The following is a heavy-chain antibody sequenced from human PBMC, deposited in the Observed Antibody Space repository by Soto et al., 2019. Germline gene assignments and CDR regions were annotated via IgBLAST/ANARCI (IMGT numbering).Heavy chain of an antibody. D-gene: IGHD2-15*01. CDR3: AGAHGGSRLATWADV. V-gene: IGHV1-69*14. CDR1: GDTFEFHS. Sequence: VQLTQSESQLKQPGSSMKVSCQDSGDTFEFHSLNWVRQAPGLGLEWLGGVLPLYNAAIYAPKFQGSVTMIAGSSTRTVSLGMISLRSDDSAVYFCAGAHGGSRLATWADVWGQGTPVTVS. J-gene: IGHJ1*01. CDR2: VLPLYNAA.